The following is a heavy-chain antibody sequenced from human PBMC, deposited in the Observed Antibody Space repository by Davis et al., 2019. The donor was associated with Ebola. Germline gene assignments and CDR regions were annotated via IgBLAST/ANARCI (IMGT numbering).Heavy chain of an antibody. CDR3: ARDHGYNRFDP. Sequence: GESLKISCAASGFTFSNFWMSWVRQVSGKGLEWVANIRQDGSEKNYVDSVKGRFTISRDNAKNSLYRQMNSLRTEDTALYYCARDHGYNRFDPWGQGTLVTVSS. J-gene: IGHJ5*02. V-gene: IGHV3-7*03. CDR1: GFTFSNFW. CDR2: IRQDGSEK.